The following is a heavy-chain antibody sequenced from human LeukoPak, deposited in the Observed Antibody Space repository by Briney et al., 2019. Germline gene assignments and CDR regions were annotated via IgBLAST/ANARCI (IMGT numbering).Heavy chain of an antibody. D-gene: IGHD5-12*01. CDR1: GGSISSHY. Sequence: SETLSLTYTVSGGSISSHYWSWIRQPPGKGLEWIGYIYYSGSTNYNPSLKSRVTISVDTSKNQFSLKLSSVTAADTAVYYCAGGGIEYSGYFFGYWGQGTLVTVSS. V-gene: IGHV4-59*11. CDR3: AGGGIEYSGYFFGY. CDR2: IYYSGST. J-gene: IGHJ4*02.